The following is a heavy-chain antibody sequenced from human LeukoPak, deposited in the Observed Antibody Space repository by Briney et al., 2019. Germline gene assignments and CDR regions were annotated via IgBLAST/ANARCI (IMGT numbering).Heavy chain of an antibody. CDR2: ISSSSSHT. CDR3: ASSPTPGRAAAIGY. D-gene: IGHD6-25*01. Sequence: KPGGSLRLSCAASGFTFSDYYMSWIRQAPGKGLEWVSYISSSSSHTNYADSVKGRFTISRDNAKNSLYLQMNSLRAEDTAVYYCASSPTPGRAAAIGYWGQGTLVTVSS. V-gene: IGHV3-11*06. J-gene: IGHJ4*02. CDR1: GFTFSDYY.